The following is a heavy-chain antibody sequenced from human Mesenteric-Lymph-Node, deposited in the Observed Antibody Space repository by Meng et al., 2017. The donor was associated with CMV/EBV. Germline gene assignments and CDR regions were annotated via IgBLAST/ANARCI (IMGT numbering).Heavy chain of an antibody. Sequence: GSLRLSCAVYGGSFSGYYWSWIRQPPGKGLEWIGEINHSGSTNYNPSLKSRVTISVDTSKNQFSLKLSSVTAADTAVYYCARRGLSGYSYGYGFYYSGMDVWGEGTTVTVSS. CDR3: ARRGLSGYSYGYGFYYSGMDV. J-gene: IGHJ6*04. CDR2: INHSGST. V-gene: IGHV4-34*01. D-gene: IGHD5-18*01. CDR1: GGSFSGYY.